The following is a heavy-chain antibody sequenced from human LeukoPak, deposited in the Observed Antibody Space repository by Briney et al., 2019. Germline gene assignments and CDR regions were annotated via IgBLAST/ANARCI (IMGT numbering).Heavy chain of an antibody. V-gene: IGHV1-69*05. J-gene: IGHJ4*02. CDR2: IIPIFGTA. Sequence: SVKVSCKASGGTFSSYAISWVRQAPGQGLEWMGRIIPIFGTANYAQKFQGRVTITTDESRSTAYMELSSLRSDDTAVYYCAREGYSSGHFDYWGQGTLVTVSS. CDR1: GGTFSSYA. CDR3: AREGYSSGHFDY. D-gene: IGHD6-19*01.